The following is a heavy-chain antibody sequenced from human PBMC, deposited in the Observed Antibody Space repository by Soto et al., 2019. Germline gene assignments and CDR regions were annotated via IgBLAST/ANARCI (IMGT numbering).Heavy chain of an antibody. CDR1: GYTLTELS. CDR3: ATYLRGSGKLYYYYGMDV. J-gene: IGHJ6*02. CDR2: FDPEDGET. D-gene: IGHD3-10*01. V-gene: IGHV1-24*01. Sequence: ASVKVSCKVSGYTLTELSMHWVRQAPGKGLEWMGGFDPEDGETIYAQKFQGRVTMTEDTSTDTAYMELSSLRSEDTAVYYCATYLRGSGKLYYYYGMDVWGQGTTVTVSS.